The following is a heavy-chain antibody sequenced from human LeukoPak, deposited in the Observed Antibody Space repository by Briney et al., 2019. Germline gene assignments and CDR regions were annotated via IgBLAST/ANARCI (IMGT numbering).Heavy chain of an antibody. CDR1: GFFLSDYH. V-gene: IGHV3-11*01. CDR3: ARETGSGSRLFDY. CDR2: ISNSGSSM. Sequence: GGSLRLSCAAAGFFLSDYHMSWVRQAPGKGLEWVSHISNSGSSMYYADSVKGRFTISKDNANDLLYLQVNSLRADDTAIYYCARETGSGSRLFDYWGQGTLVTVSS. J-gene: IGHJ4*02. D-gene: IGHD6-13*01.